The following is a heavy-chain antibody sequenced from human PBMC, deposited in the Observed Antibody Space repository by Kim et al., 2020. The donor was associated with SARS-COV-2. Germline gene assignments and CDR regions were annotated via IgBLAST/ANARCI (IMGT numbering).Heavy chain of an antibody. Sequence: DGKITTNAAAVKGRFTISRDDAKNTLCLQMNSLGAEDTAVYYCVASLGDYWGQGTLVAVSS. CDR3: VASLGDY. V-gene: IGHV3-74*01. J-gene: IGHJ4*02. CDR2: DGKIT. D-gene: IGHD5-12*01.